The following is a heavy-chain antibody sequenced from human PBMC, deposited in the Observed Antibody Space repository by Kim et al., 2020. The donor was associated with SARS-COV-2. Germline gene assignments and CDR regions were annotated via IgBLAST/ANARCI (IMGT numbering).Heavy chain of an antibody. V-gene: IGHV4-30-2*01. CDR3: ARGTSWVEMATNGHAFYI. D-gene: IGHD6-13*01. Sequence: SETLSLTRAVSGGSISSGGYSWSWIRQPPGKGLEWIGYIYHSGSTYYNPSLKSRVTISVDRSKNQFSLKLSSVTAADTAVYYCARGTSWVEMATNGHAFYIWGQGTMVTVSS. CDR1: GGSISSGGYS. J-gene: IGHJ3*02. CDR2: IYHSGST.